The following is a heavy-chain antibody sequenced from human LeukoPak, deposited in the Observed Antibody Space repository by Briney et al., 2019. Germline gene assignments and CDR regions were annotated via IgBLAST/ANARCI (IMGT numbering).Heavy chain of an antibody. CDR1: GFTVSSNY. V-gene: IGHV3-53*01. CDR3: ARGPRGIAAAGNFKAFDY. D-gene: IGHD6-13*01. Sequence: GGSLRLSCAASGFTVSSNYMSWVRQAPGKGLEWVSVIYSGGSTYYADSVKGRFTISRDNSKNTLYLQMNSLRAEDTAVYYCARGPRGIAAAGNFKAFDYWGQGTLVTVSS. CDR2: IYSGGST. J-gene: IGHJ4*02.